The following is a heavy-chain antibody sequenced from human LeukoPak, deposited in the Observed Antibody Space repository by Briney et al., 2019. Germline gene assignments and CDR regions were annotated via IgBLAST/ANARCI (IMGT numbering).Heavy chain of an antibody. CDR3: ARENEGFGYNPLDY. J-gene: IGHJ4*02. D-gene: IGHD5-18*01. V-gene: IGHV3-48*03. CDR2: ISSSRTTK. Sequence: GGSLRLSCTASGFTFGDYAMSWVRQAPGKGLEWISYISSSRTTKFYADSAKGRFTISGDNAKNSVHLQMNSLRAEDTAVYYCARENEGFGYNPLDYWGQGTLVTVSS. CDR1: GFTFGDYA.